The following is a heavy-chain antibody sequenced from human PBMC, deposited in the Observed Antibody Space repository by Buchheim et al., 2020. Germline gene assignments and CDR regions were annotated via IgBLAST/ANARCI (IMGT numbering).Heavy chain of an antibody. J-gene: IGHJ5*02. Sequence: QVQLVESGGGVVQPGRSLRLSCAASGFTFSSYAMHWVRQAPGKGLEWVAVISYDGSNKYYADSVKGRFTISRDNSKNTLYLQMNSLRAGDTAVYYCAREYCSSTSCWFDPWGQGTL. CDR1: GFTFSSYA. CDR3: AREYCSSTSCWFDP. V-gene: IGHV3-30*04. CDR2: ISYDGSNK. D-gene: IGHD2-2*01.